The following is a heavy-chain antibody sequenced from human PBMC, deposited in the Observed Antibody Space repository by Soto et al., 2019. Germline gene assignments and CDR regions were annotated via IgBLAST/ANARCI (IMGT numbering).Heavy chain of an antibody. D-gene: IGHD3-3*01. CDR3: ARIKLVEWFFINVDVYDMDV. CDR1: GFSLSYYA. V-gene: IGHV3-48*02. Sequence: GGSLILSCVASGFSLSYYAVNWVRQAPGKGLEWVSFISSDSRTIYYADSVEGRFTVSRDNARNSVSLQMDSLRDEDAAVYYCARIKLVEWFFINVDVYDMDVWGQGTPVTVSS. J-gene: IGHJ6*02. CDR2: ISSDSRTI.